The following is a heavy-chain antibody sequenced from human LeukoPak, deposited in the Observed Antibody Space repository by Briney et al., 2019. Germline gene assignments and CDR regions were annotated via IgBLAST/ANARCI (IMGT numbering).Heavy chain of an antibody. CDR2: ISSNGGST. Sequence: GGSLRLSCAASGFTFSSYAMSWVRQAPGKGLEYVSAISSNGGSTYYANSVKGRFTISRDNSKNTLYLQMGSLRAEDMAVYYCARGLRGITFGGVKDYWGQGTLVTVSS. CDR1: GFTFSSYA. V-gene: IGHV3-64*01. CDR3: ARGLRGITFGGVKDY. J-gene: IGHJ4*02. D-gene: IGHD3-16*01.